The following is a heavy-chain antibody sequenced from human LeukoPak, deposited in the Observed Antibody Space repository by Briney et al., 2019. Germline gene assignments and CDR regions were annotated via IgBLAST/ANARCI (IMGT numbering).Heavy chain of an antibody. CDR2: TYYRSKLYN. CDR1: GDIVPSNSTA. V-gene: IGHV6-1*01. J-gene: IGHJ5*01. D-gene: IGHD1-1*01. CDR3: VRGTAFDS. Sequence: SQTLSLTCAISGDIVPSNSTAWNWIRQSPSRGLEWLGRTYYRSKLYNDYAGSVKIRITINPDTSKNQFSLQLNSVTPEDTAVYYCVRGTAFDSWGLGTLVTVSS.